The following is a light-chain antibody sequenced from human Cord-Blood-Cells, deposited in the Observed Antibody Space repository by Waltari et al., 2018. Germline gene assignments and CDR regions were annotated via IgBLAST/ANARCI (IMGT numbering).Light chain of an antibody. CDR3: QTWGTGIRV. CDR2: LNSDGSH. Sequence: QLVLTQSPSASASLGASVKLTCTLSSGHSSYAIAWHQQQPEKGPRNLMKLNSDGSHSKGDGIPDRFSGSSSGGDRYLTIASLHSEDEADYNCQTWGTGIRVFGGETKLTVL. V-gene: IGLV4-69*01. J-gene: IGLJ3*02. CDR1: SGHSSYA.